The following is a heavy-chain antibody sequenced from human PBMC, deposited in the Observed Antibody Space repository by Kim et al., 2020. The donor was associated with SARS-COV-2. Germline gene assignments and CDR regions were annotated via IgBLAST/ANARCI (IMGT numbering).Heavy chain of an antibody. Sequence: NYNPSLKSRVTISVDTSKNQVSLKLSSVTAADTAVYYCARGNFSDFSLDYWGQGTLVTVSS. J-gene: IGHJ4*02. CDR3: ARGNFSDFSLDY. V-gene: IGHV4-59*09. D-gene: IGHD3-3*01.